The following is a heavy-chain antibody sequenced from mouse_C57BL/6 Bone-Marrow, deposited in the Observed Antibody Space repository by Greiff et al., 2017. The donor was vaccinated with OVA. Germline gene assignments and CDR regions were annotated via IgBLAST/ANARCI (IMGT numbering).Heavy chain of an antibody. Sequence: EVMLVESGGGLVKPGGSLKLSCAASGFTFSDYGMHWVRQAPEKGLEWVAYISSGSSTIYYADTVKGRFTISRDNAKNTLFLQMTSLRSEDTAMYYCARAYYGSSSVWFAYWGQGTLVTVSA. J-gene: IGHJ3*01. CDR3: ARAYYGSSSVWFAY. CDR2: ISSGSSTI. V-gene: IGHV5-17*01. CDR1: GFTFSDYG. D-gene: IGHD1-1*01.